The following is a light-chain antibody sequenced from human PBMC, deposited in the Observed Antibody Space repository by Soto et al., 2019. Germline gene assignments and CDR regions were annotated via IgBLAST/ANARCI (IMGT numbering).Light chain of an antibody. V-gene: IGKV3-11*01. J-gene: IGKJ3*01. CDR3: QQRSNGPPLFT. CDR1: QSVRSY. CDR2: DAS. Sequence: ELVLTQSPATLSLSPGERATLSCRTSQSVRSYLAWYQQKPGQAPRLLIYDASNRATGIPARFSGSGSGTDFTLTISRLEPEDFAVYYCQQRSNGPPLFTFGPGTKVDI.